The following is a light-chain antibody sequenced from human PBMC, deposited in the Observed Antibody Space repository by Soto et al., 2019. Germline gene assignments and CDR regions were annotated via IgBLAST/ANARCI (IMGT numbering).Light chain of an antibody. J-gene: IGKJ4*01. CDR1: QSVSSSY. CDR3: QQHGSSPPLT. V-gene: IGKV3-20*01. CDR2: GAS. Sequence: ELVLTQSPGTLSLSPGERATLSCRASQSVSSSYLVWYQQKPAQAPRLLIYGASTRATGIPERFSGSGSGTDVSLTGSRLELGDFAVYYCQQHGSSPPLTFGSGTEVVIK.